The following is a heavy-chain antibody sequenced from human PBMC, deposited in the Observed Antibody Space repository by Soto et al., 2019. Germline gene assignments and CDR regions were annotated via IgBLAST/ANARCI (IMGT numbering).Heavy chain of an antibody. Sequence: TSETLSLTCTVSGGSISSGGYYWSWIRQHPGKGLEWIGYIYYSGSTYYNPSLKSRVTISVDTSKNQFSLKLSSVTAADTAVYYCARVEGQLELIDYWGQRTLVTVSS. V-gene: IGHV4-31*03. J-gene: IGHJ4*02. D-gene: IGHD1-1*01. CDR3: ARVEGQLELIDY. CDR2: IYYSGST. CDR1: GGSISSGGYY.